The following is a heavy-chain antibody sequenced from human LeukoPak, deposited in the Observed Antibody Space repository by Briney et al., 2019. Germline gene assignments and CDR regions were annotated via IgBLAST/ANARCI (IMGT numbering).Heavy chain of an antibody. CDR1: GYTFTGYY. Sequence: VSVKVSCKASGYTFTGYYMHWVRQAPGQGLEWMGWINPNSGSTDYAQKFQGRVTMTRDTSISTAYMEVSRLRSDDTAVYYCARDYYDSSGLSRFDPWGQGTLVTLS. J-gene: IGHJ5*02. D-gene: IGHD3-22*01. V-gene: IGHV1-2*02. CDR2: INPNSGST. CDR3: ARDYYDSSGLSRFDP.